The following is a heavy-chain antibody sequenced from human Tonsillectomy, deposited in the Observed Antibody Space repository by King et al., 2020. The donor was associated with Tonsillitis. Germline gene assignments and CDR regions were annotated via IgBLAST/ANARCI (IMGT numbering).Heavy chain of an antibody. CDR3: ASHDDCSGSSCYHAHFDY. J-gene: IGHJ4*02. CDR2: IYYSGST. V-gene: IGHV4-39*01. Sequence: QLQESGPGLVKPSETLFLTCTVSGASISSSSYYWGWIRQPPGKGLEWIESIYYSGSTYYNPSLKSRVTISVDTSKNQFSLKLSSVTAADTAVYCCASHDDCSGSSCYHAHFDYWGQGTLVTVSS. D-gene: IGHD2-15*01. CDR1: GASISSSSYY.